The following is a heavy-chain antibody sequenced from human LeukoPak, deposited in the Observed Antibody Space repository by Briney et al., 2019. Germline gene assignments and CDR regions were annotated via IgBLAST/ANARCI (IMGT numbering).Heavy chain of an antibody. D-gene: IGHD6-19*01. CDR1: GGSITSYY. CDR3: ARVSDSSGWYEDY. V-gene: IGHV4-4*07. J-gene: IGHJ4*02. CDR2: IYITGST. Sequence: SETLSLTCTVSGGSITSYYWSWIRQSAGKGLEWIGRIYITGSTTYNPSLKSRVTMSLDTSKNQFSLKLSSVTAADTAVYYCARVSDSSGWYEDYWGQGTLVTVSS.